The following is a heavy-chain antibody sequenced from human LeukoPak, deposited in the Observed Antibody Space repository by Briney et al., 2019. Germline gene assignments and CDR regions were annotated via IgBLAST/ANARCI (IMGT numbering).Heavy chain of an antibody. CDR1: GFTFSSYA. V-gene: IGHV3-23*01. D-gene: IGHD3-10*01. Sequence: DPGGSLRLSCAASGFTFSSYAMSWVRQAPGKGLEWVSAIRGSGGSTYYADSVKGRFTISRDNSKNTLYLQMNSLRAEDTAVYYCAVYYGSVMGAFDIWGQGTMVTVSS. CDR2: IRGSGGST. CDR3: AVYYGSVMGAFDI. J-gene: IGHJ3*02.